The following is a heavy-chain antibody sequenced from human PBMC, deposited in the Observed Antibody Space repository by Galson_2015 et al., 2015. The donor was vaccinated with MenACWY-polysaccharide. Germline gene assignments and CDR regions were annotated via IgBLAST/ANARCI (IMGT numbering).Heavy chain of an antibody. J-gene: IGHJ6*02. Sequence: SLRLSCAASGFTFSSYAMSWVRQAPGKGLEWVSAISGSGGSTYYADSVKGRFTISRDNSKNTLYLQMNSLRAEDTAVYYCASYYYDSSGYSQRYYGMDVWGQGTTVTVSS. CDR1: GFTFSSYA. D-gene: IGHD3-22*01. CDR2: ISGSGGST. V-gene: IGHV3-23*01. CDR3: ASYYYDSSGYSQRYYGMDV.